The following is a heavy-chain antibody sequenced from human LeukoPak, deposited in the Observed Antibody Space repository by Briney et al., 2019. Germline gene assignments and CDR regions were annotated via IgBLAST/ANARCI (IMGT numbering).Heavy chain of an antibody. CDR1: GFTFSDYY. J-gene: IGHJ6*02. D-gene: IGHD6-19*01. CDR2: ISSSGSTI. CDR3: ARDSQQWLITRYYYYGMDV. Sequence: GRSLRLSCAASGFTFSDYYMSWIRQAPGKGLEWVSYISSSGSTIYYADSVKGRFTISRDNAKNSLYLQMNSLRAEDTAVYYCARDSQQWLITRYYYYGMDVWGQGTTVTVSS. V-gene: IGHV3-11*01.